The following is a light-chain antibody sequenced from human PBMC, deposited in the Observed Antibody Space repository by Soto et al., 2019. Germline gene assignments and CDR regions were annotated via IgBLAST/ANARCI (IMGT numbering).Light chain of an antibody. V-gene: IGLV1-40*01. CDR3: QSYDSSLSGGV. CDR1: SSNIGAGYD. Sequence: QSVLTQPPSVSGAPGQRVTISCTGSSSNIGAGYDVHWYQQLPGTAPKLLISGNSNRPSGVPDRFSGSKSGTSASLAITGLQDEDEADYYCQSYDSSLSGGVFGGGTKVTVL. CDR2: GNS. J-gene: IGLJ3*02.